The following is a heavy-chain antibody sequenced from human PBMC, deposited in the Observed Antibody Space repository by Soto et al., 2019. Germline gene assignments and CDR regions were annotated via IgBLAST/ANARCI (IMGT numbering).Heavy chain of an antibody. CDR3: AKDRYFDWLLYFDY. CDR2: ISGSGGST. CDR1: GFTFSSYA. J-gene: IGHJ4*02. Sequence: GGSLRLSCAASGFTFSSYAMSWVRQAPGKGLEWVSAISGSGGSTYYADSVKGRFTISRDNSKNTLYLQMNSLRSEDTAVYSCAKDRYFDWLLYFDYWGQGTLVTVSS. D-gene: IGHD3-9*01. V-gene: IGHV3-23*01.